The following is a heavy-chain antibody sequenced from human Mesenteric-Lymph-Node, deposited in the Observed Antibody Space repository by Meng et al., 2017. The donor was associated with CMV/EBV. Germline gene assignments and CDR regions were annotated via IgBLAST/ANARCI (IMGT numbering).Heavy chain of an antibody. D-gene: IGHD4-23*01. CDR3: ARGRWERSPPDKFSNYFDY. Sequence: SETLSLTCAVSGGSLRTHYWSWIRQPPGKGLEWIGEINDSESTIYNPSLKRRLTMSVDTSKNQFSLKLTSLTAADTAVYFCARGRWERSPPDKFSNYFDYWGQGSLVTVSS. J-gene: IGHJ4*02. V-gene: IGHV4-34*01. CDR2: INDSEST. CDR1: GGSLRTHY.